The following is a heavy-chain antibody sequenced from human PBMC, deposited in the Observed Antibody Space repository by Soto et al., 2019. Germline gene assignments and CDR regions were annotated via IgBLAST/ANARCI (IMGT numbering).Heavy chain of an antibody. CDR1: GFTFGDYA. J-gene: IGHJ4*02. Sequence: GGSLRLSCTASGFTFGDYAMSWVRQAPGKGLEWVGFIRSKAYGGTTEYAASVKGRFTISRDDSKSIAYLQMNSLKTEDTAVYYCTRAPQSRITFDYWGQGTLVTVSS. D-gene: IGHD3-10*01. CDR3: TRAPQSRITFDY. CDR2: IRSKAYGGTT. V-gene: IGHV3-49*04.